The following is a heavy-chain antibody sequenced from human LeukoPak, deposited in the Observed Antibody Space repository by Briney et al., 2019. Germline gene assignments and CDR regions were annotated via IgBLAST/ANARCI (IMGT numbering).Heavy chain of an antibody. CDR2: IDSSGGYM. CDR3: LRGDRRDY. CDR1: AFTFNTYS. J-gene: IGHJ4*02. V-gene: IGHV3-21*06. Sequence: KPGGSLRLSCEASAFTFNTYSMSCARQAPGKGLEWVSSIDSSGGYMFYADSVKGRFIISRDNAKDSLYLQMNSLRVEDTAVYYCLRGDRRDYWGQGTLVTVSS.